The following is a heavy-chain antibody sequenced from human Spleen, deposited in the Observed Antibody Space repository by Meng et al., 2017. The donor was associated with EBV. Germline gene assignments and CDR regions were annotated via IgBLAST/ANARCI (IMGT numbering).Heavy chain of an antibody. Sequence: LQESGSGLRRPPQTLSLTCAAPGGSITSGGYSWTWIRQPPGKGLEWIGYMYQSGSTYYSPSLKSRATISVDRSKNHLSLKLSSVTAADTAFYYCATIIVPATTMNYWGPGTLVTVSS. D-gene: IGHD1-26*01. J-gene: IGHJ4*02. CDR3: ATIIVPATTMNY. V-gene: IGHV4-30-2*01. CDR2: MYQSGST. CDR1: GGSITSGGYS.